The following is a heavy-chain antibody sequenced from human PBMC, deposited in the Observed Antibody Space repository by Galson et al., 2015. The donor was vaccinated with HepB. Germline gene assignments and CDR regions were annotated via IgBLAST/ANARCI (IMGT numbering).Heavy chain of an antibody. J-gene: IGHJ4*02. D-gene: IGHD4-23*01. V-gene: IGHV4-39*01. Sequence: ETLSLTCTVSGSSISSSRYYWGWIRQPPGKGLEWIGSMYYNWSTYYNPSLKSRVTISVDTSKNQFSLKLNSVTAADTAMYYCARQDGGYGGDSGDNWGQGTLVTVSS. CDR1: GSSISSSRYY. CDR2: MYYNWST. CDR3: ARQDGGYGGDSGDN.